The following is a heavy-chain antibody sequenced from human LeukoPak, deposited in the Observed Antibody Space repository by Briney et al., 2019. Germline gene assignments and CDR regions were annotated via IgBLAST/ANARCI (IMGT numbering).Heavy chain of an antibody. D-gene: IGHD6-13*01. Sequence: GGSLRLSCAASVFTFSSYWMTWVRQAPGKGLEWVANIKEDGSEKYYVDSVRGRFTISRDNVNNSLYLQMSSLTAEDTAVYYCARDHDSSWIYDYWGQGTRVTVSS. CDR2: IKEDGSEK. J-gene: IGHJ4*02. CDR3: ARDHDSSWIYDY. V-gene: IGHV3-7*01. CDR1: VFTFSSYW.